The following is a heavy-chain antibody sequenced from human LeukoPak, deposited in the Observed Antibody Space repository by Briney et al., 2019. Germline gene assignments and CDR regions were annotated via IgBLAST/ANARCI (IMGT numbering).Heavy chain of an antibody. CDR2: ISGSGGST. Sequence: GGSLRLSCAASGFTFSSYAMSWVRQAPGKGLEWVSAISGSGGSTYYADSVKGRFTISRDNSKNTLYLQMNSLRAEDTAVYYCASDFWSGYYTDYYFDYWGQGTLVTVSS. D-gene: IGHD3-3*01. CDR3: ASDFWSGYYTDYYFDY. J-gene: IGHJ4*02. V-gene: IGHV3-23*01. CDR1: GFTFSSYA.